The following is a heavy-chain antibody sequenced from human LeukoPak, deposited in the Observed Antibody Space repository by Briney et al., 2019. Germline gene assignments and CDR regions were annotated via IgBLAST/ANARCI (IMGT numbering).Heavy chain of an antibody. J-gene: IGHJ5*02. D-gene: IGHD6-13*01. CDR2: ISYDGSNK. V-gene: IGHV3-30*18. CDR3: AKDRKRIAAAGGWFDP. Sequence: GGSLRLSCAASGFTFSSYAMSWVRQAPGKGLEWVAVISYDGSNKYYADSVKGRFTISRDNSKNTLYLQMNSLRAEDTAVYYCAKDRKRIAAAGGWFDPWGQGTLVTVSS. CDR1: GFTFSSYA.